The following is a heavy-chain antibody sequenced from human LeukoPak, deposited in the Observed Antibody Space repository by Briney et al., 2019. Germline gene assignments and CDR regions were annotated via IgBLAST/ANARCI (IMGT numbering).Heavy chain of an antibody. D-gene: IGHD2-2*01. V-gene: IGHV3-73*01. CDR2: IRSRATSYVK. CDR3: TRHSDTYCSRANCYVDNFYGLDV. CDR1: GFTFSGSA. Sequence: GGSLRLSCAASGFTFSGSAMHWVRQASGKGLEWVGRIRSRATSYVKAYAAAVTGRFIISRDESSNTAYLQMNSLTTEDTAVYYCTRHSDTYCSRANCYVDNFYGLDVWGQGTRVTVSS. J-gene: IGHJ6*02.